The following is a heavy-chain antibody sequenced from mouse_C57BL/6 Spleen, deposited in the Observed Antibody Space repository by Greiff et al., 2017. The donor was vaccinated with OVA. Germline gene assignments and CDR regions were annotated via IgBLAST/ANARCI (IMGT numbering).Heavy chain of an antibody. CDR2: IDPETGGT. CDR1: GYTFTDYE. CDR3: TYYTMDY. J-gene: IGHJ4*01. Sequence: QVHVKQSGAELVRPGASVTLSCKASGYTFTDYEMHWVKQTPVHGLEWIGAIDPETGGTAYNQKFKGKAILTADKSSSTAYMELRSLTSEDSAVYYCTYYTMDYWGQGTSVTVSS. V-gene: IGHV1-15*01.